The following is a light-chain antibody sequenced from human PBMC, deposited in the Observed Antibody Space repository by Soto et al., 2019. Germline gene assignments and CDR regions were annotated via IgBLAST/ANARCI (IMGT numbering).Light chain of an antibody. CDR1: QSISSW. J-gene: IGKJ1*01. V-gene: IGKV1-5*03. Sequence: DIQITQSPSTLPASVGVRVTITCRASQSISSWLAWYQQNPGKAPELLIYQASSLESGVPARFSGSGSGTEFTLTISSLPPDDFATYYCQQYWTFGQGTKVEIK. CDR2: QAS. CDR3: QQYWT.